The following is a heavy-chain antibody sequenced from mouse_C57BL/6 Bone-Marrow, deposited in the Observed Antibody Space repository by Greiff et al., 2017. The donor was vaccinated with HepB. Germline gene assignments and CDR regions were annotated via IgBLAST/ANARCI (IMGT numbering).Heavy chain of an antibody. D-gene: IGHD2-1*01. CDR2: IHPNSGST. V-gene: IGHV1-64*01. J-gene: IGHJ2*01. Sequence: QVQLEQPGAELVKPGASVKLSCKASGYTFTSYWMHWVKQRPGQGLEWIGMIHPNSGSTNYNEKFKSKATLTVDKSSSTAYMQLSSLTSEDSAVYYCARNPVLLSYYFDYWGQGTTLTVFS. CDR1: GYTFTSYW. CDR3: ARNPVLLSYYFDY.